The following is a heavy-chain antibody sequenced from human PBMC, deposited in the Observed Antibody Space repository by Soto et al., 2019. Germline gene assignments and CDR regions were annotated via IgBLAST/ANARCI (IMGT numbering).Heavy chain of an antibody. CDR2: ITSNGDNT. CDR3: VKGNQLLRYYFEY. J-gene: IGHJ4*02. CDR1: GFTFSNFA. V-gene: IGHV3-64D*06. D-gene: IGHD2-2*01. Sequence: GGSLRLSCSASGFTFSNFAMHWVRQSPGKGLEYVSGITSNGDNTYHADSVQGRFTISRDNSKSTLYLQMTSLRVEDTAVYYCVKGNQLLRYYFEYWGRGALVTVSS.